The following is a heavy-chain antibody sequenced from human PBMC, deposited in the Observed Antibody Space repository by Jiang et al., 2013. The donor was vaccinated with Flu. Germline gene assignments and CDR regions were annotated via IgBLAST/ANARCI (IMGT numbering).Heavy chain of an antibody. CDR2: IYHGGST. D-gene: IGHD5/OR15-5a*01. J-gene: IGHJ4*02. CDR1: GGSISSDNYY. CDR3: ARAHKYSVFELPYFDC. V-gene: IGHV4-61*02. Sequence: GSGLVKPSQTLSLTCTVSGGSISSDNYYWSWVRQPAGKGLEWIGSIYHGGSTYYKPSLKSRVTISVDTPKNQFSLKLGSVTAADTAVYFCARAHKYSVFELPYFDCWGQGTLVTVSS.